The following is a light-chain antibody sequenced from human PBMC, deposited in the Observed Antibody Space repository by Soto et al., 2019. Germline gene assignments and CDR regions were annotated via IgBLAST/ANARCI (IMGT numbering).Light chain of an antibody. CDR1: SSDVGGYNF. V-gene: IGLV2-14*01. Sequence: QSVLTQPASVSGSPGQSITISCTGTSSDVGGYNFVSWYQQHPGKAPKLMIYEVINRPSGVSNRFSGSKSGNTASLTISGLQAEDGADYYCSSYTSSNTLVFGTGTKVTVL. J-gene: IGLJ1*01. CDR2: EVI. CDR3: SSYTSSNTLV.